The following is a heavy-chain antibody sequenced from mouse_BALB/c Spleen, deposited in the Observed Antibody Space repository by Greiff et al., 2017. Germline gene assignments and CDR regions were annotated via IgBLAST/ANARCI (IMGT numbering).Heavy chain of an antibody. V-gene: IGHV3-6*02. J-gene: IGHJ2*01. CDR1: GYSITSGYY. CDR2: ISYDGSN. D-gene: IGHD1-1*01. CDR3: ARDQDYYGSSPYY. Sequence: EVQLQESGPGLVKPSQSLSLTCSVTGYSITSGYYWNWIRQFPGNKLEWMGYISYDGSNNYNPSLKNRISITRDTSKNQFFLKLNSVTTEDTATYYCARDQDYYGSSPYYWGQGTTLTVSS.